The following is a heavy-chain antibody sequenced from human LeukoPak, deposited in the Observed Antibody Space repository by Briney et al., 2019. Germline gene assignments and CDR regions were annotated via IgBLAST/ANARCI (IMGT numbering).Heavy chain of an antibody. D-gene: IGHD5-18*01. CDR1: GFTFSSYS. CDR3: AKPDTAMVVGAFDI. J-gene: IGHJ3*02. CDR2: ISSSSSTI. V-gene: IGHV3-48*01. Sequence: GGSLRLSCAASGFTFSSYSMNWVRQAPGKGLEWVSYISSSSSTIYYADSVKGRFTISRDNAKNSLYLQMNSLRAEDTAVYYCAKPDTAMVVGAFDIWGQGTMVTVSS.